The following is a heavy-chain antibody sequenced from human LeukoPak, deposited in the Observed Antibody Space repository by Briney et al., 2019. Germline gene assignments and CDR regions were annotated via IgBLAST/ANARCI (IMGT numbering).Heavy chain of an antibody. D-gene: IGHD3-10*01. CDR3: ARSMVRGVMLYYYGMDV. CDR1: GFTFSSYP. J-gene: IGHJ6*02. V-gene: IGHV3-30-3*01. Sequence: AGGSLRLSCAASGFTFSSYPMTWVRQAPGKGLEWVAVISYDGSNKYYADSVKGRFTISRDNSKNTLYLQMNSLRAEDTAVYYCARSMVRGVMLYYYGMDVWGQGTTVTVSS. CDR2: ISYDGSNK.